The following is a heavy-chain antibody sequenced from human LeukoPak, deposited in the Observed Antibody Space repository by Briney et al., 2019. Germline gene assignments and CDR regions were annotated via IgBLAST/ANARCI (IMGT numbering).Heavy chain of an antibody. CDR2: IKSKTDGGTT. J-gene: IGHJ4*02. Sequence: GGSLRLSCAASGFTFSNAWMSWGRQAPGKGLEWVGRIKSKTDGGTTDYAAPVKGRFTISRDDSKNTLHLQMNSLKTENTAVYYCTTPYYDFWTGGDYWGQGTLVTVSS. CDR1: GFTFSNAW. CDR3: TTPYYDFWTGGDY. D-gene: IGHD3-3*01. V-gene: IGHV3-15*01.